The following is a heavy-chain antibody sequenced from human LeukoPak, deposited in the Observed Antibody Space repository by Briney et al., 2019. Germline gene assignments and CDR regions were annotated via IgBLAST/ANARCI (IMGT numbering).Heavy chain of an antibody. Sequence: SETLSLTCTVSGVSMSGFYWTWIRQSPGKGLDWIGCVYYSGSTNYNPSLKSRVTISLDTSKNQFSLKLTSVTAADTALYYCARGWQPLGYFDYWGQGTLVTVSS. V-gene: IGHV4-59*01. D-gene: IGHD6-13*01. J-gene: IGHJ4*02. CDR2: VYYSGST. CDR3: ARGWQPLGYFDY. CDR1: GVSMSGFY.